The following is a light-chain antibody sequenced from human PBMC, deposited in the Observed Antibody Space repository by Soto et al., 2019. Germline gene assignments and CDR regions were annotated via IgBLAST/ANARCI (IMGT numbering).Light chain of an antibody. V-gene: IGKV1-33*01. Sequence: DIQMSQSPSSLSASVGDRVTITCQASQNINNDLNWYQQKPGRAPKLLIYDASNLEAGVPSRFRGSGSGTDFTFTIIRLQPEDIAAYYCQQYEKLPTFGQGTRLESK. CDR2: DAS. CDR1: QNINND. CDR3: QQYEKLPT. J-gene: IGKJ5*01.